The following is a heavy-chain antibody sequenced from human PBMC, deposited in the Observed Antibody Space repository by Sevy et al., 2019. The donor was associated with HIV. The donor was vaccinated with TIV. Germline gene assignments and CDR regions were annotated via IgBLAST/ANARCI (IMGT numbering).Heavy chain of an antibody. V-gene: IGHV3-30-3*01. CDR3: ARDRYYDSSGYYYVEGAFDI. Sequence: GGSLRLSCAASGFTFSSYAMRWVRQAPGKGLEWVAVISYDGSNKYYADSVKGRFTISRDNSKNTLYLQMNSLRAEDTAVYYCARDRYYDSSGYYYVEGAFDIWGQGTMVTVSS. CDR2: ISYDGSNK. CDR1: GFTFSSYA. D-gene: IGHD3-22*01. J-gene: IGHJ3*02.